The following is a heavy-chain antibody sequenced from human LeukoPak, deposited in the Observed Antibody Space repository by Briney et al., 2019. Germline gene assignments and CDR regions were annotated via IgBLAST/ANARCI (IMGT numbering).Heavy chain of an antibody. CDR2: IYYSGST. CDR3: ARGRTVTTGFNWFDP. Sequence: SETLSLTCTVSGGSISSGDYYWSWIRQPPGKGLGWIGYIYYSGSTYYNPSLKSRVTISVDTSKNQFSLKLSSVTAADTAVYYCARGRTVTTGFNWFDPWGQGTLVTVSS. D-gene: IGHD4-17*01. V-gene: IGHV4-30-4*01. J-gene: IGHJ5*02. CDR1: GGSISSGDYY.